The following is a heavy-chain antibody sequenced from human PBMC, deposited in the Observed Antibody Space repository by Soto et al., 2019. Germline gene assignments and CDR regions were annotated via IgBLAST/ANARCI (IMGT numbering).Heavy chain of an antibody. Sequence: EVQLLESGGGLVQPGGSLRLSCAASGLIFSSYAISWVRQAPGKGLEWVSGISSSGGSTYYADSVKGRFTISRDNSMHTLSLQLNSLRAEDTAVYYCAKASYDYIWGSYRYVGFDYWGQGALVTVSS. V-gene: IGHV3-23*01. D-gene: IGHD3-16*02. CDR2: ISSSGGST. CDR1: GLIFSSYA. CDR3: AKASYDYIWGSYRYVGFDY. J-gene: IGHJ4*02.